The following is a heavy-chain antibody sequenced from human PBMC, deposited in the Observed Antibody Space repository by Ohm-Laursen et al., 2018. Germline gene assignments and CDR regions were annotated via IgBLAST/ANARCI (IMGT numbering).Heavy chain of an antibody. Sequence: SLRLSCAAPGFTFSSHAMNWVRQAPGKGLEWVSGITADGRNIYYADSMKGRFTISRDNSKNTLFLQMNNLRVEDTAVYYCASRGRDDYNGYDNWGQGTLVTVSS. V-gene: IGHV3-23*01. CDR1: GFTFSSHA. J-gene: IGHJ4*02. D-gene: IGHD5-24*01. CDR2: ITADGRNI. CDR3: ASRGRDDYNGYDN.